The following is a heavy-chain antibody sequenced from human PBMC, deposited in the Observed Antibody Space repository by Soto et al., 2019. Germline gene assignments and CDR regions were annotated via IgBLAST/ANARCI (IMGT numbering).Heavy chain of an antibody. CDR1: GGTFNTYA. Sequence: QVQLVQSGAEVKKPGSSVKVSCKASGGTFNTYAINWVRQAPGQVLEWMGGIIPIFGPTNYPQKFQGSVTITADISTSTAYMELSSLRSEDTAVYYCASDGYCSGGSCYSLGYWGQGTLVTVSS. CDR3: ASDGYCSGGSCYSLGY. CDR2: IIPIFGPT. J-gene: IGHJ4*02. V-gene: IGHV1-69*06. D-gene: IGHD2-15*01.